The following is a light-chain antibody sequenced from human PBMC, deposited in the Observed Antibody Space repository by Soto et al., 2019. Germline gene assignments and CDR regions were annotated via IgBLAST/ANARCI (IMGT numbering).Light chain of an antibody. CDR2: AAS. J-gene: IGKJ1*01. CDR1: QSISNY. Sequence: DIQMTQSPSSRCASVGDRVTITCRASQSISNYLNWYQQKPGKAPKLLLYAASSLVGGVPSRFSGSGSGTDFTLTISSLQPDDFATYYCQHYNSYSEAFGQGTKVDNK. CDR3: QHYNSYSEA. V-gene: IGKV1-5*01.